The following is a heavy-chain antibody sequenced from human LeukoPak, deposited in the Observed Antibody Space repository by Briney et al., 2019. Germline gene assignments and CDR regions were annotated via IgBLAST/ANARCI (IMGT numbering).Heavy chain of an antibody. CDR2: IKQDGSEK. V-gene: IGHV3-7*01. CDR1: GFTFSSYW. D-gene: IGHD2-2*01. Sequence: GGSLRLSCAASGFTFSSYWMSWVRQAPGKGLEWVANIKQDGSEKYYVDSVKGRFTISRDNAKNSLYLQMNSLGAEDTAVYYCARVVPAARYYYYYYMDVWGKGTTVTVSS. CDR3: ARVVPAARYYYYYYMDV. J-gene: IGHJ6*03.